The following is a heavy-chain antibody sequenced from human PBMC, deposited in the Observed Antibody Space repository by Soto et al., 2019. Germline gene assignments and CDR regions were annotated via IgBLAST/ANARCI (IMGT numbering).Heavy chain of an antibody. CDR3: ARGGGVGVAGSAAFDM. CDR1: GYPVTAYY. Sequence: QLHLVQSGAVVKKPGASVTVSCSASGYPVTAYYMHWVRQAPGRGLEWMGGINPATGAAKYTQTCQGRVTMARETSTSTVFMELSGMTSEDTAGFYCARGGGVGVAGSAAFDMWGQGTLVTVSS. D-gene: IGHD3-3*01. CDR2: INPATGAA. J-gene: IGHJ3*02. V-gene: IGHV1-2*02.